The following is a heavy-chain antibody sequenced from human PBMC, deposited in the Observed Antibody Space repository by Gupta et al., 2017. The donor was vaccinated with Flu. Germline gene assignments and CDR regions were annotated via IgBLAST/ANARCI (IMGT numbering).Heavy chain of an antibody. CDR3: AKFIVLGGSYPHDAFDI. CDR2: ISGSGGST. J-gene: IGHJ3*02. CDR1: GFTFSSYA. V-gene: IGHV3-23*01. Sequence: EVQLLESGGGLVQPGGSLRLSCAASGFTFSSYAMSWVRQAPGKGLEWVSAISGSGGSTYYADSVKGRFTISRDNSKNTLYLQMNSLRAEDTAVYYCAKFIVLGGSYPHDAFDIWGQGTMVTVSS. D-gene: IGHD1-26*01.